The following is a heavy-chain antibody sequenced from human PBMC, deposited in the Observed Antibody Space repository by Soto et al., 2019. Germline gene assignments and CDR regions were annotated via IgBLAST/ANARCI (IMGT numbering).Heavy chain of an antibody. D-gene: IGHD3-22*01. CDR2: ITTRGGRT. V-gene: IGHV3-23*01. CDR1: GFSFSSYA. CDR3: AKEYYYDPSGPYSDLYFDS. J-gene: IGHJ4*02. Sequence: GGSLRLSCAASGFSFSSYAMSWVRQAPSQGLEWVSSITTRGGRTYYADSVRGRFTISRDNFANALYLEMNSLRAEDTAIYYCAKEYYYDPSGPYSDLYFDSWGQGTLVTVSS.